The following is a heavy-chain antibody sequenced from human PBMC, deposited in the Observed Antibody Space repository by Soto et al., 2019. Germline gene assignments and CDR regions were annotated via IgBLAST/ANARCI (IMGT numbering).Heavy chain of an antibody. Sequence: EVPLVQSGGGLVQPGGSLRLSCAVSGFTFTSYWMHWVRQAPGKGLVWVSRINSDGSSTIYADSVKGRFTVSRDNAKNTLYLQMNSLRVEDTAVYYCAKNGAYDAFDIWGLGTLVTVSS. J-gene: IGHJ3*02. D-gene: IGHD1-26*01. CDR1: GFTFTSYW. CDR3: AKNGAYDAFDI. V-gene: IGHV3-74*01. CDR2: INSDGSST.